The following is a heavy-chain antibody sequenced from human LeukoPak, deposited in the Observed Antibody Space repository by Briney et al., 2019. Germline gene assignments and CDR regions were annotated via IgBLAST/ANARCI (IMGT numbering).Heavy chain of an antibody. CDR3: ARMSYNSGSYSA. CDR1: GGSITSYF. J-gene: IGHJ5*02. V-gene: IGHV4-4*07. D-gene: IGHD3-10*01. CDR2: IYSSGST. Sequence: PSETLSLTCTVSGGSITSYFWSWIRQPAGKGLEWIGRIYSSGSTNYNPSLKSRVTMSVDTSKNQFSLKLSSVTVADTAVYYCARMSYNSGSYSAWDRGTLVTVSS.